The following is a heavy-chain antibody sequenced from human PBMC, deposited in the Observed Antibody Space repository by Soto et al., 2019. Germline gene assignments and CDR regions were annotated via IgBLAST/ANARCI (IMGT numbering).Heavy chain of an antibody. CDR3: ARSIAAAGTNYYYGMDV. V-gene: IGHV2-70*11. CDR2: IDWDDDK. J-gene: IGHJ6*02. CDR1: GFSLSTSGMC. D-gene: IGHD6-13*01. Sequence: SGPTLVNPTQTLTLTCTFSGFSLSTSGMCVSWIRQPPGKALEWLARIDWDDDKYYSTSLKTRLTISKDTSKNQVVLTMTNMDPVDTATYYCARSIAAAGTNYYYGMDVWGQGTTVTVSS.